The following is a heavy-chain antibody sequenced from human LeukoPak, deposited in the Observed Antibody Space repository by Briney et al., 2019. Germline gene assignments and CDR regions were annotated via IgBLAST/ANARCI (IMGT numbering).Heavy chain of an antibody. J-gene: IGHJ6*04. CDR1: GFTFSDYY. V-gene: IGHV3-23*01. CDR3: AKEDDDYYYGMDV. Sequence: PGGSLRLSCAASGFTFSDYYMSWVRQAPGKGLEWVSAISGSGGSTYYADSVKGQFTISRDNSRNTLYLQMNSLRAEDTAVYYCAKEDDDYYYGMDVWGKGTTVTVSS. D-gene: IGHD1-1*01. CDR2: ISGSGGST.